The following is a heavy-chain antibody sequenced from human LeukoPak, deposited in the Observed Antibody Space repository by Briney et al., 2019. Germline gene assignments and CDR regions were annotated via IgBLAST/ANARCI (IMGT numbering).Heavy chain of an antibody. D-gene: IGHD4-11*01. CDR2: IRYDGSNK. CDR3: AKEGYSNYVLDN. J-gene: IGHJ4*02. CDR1: GFTFCSYG. V-gene: IGHV3-30*02. Sequence: PGGSVRLSCAVSGFTFCSYGMHWVRQAPGKGLEWVAFIRYDGSNKYYADSVKGRFTISRDNSKNTLSLQMNSLSPEDTAVYYCAKEGYSNYVLDNWGQGTLVTVSS.